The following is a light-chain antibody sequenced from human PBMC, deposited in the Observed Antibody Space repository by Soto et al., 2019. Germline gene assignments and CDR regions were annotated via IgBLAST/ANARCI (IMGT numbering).Light chain of an antibody. Sequence: DIQMTQSPSTLSAAVGDRVTITCRASQSIGNRLAWYQQRPGKAPKYLIYDASTLDSGAPSRFSGSGFGTEFTLTITRLQPDDFATYYCQQYDTNSKAFGQGTKVDIK. CDR2: DAS. CDR3: QQYDTNSKA. J-gene: IGKJ1*01. CDR1: QSIGNR. V-gene: IGKV1-5*01.